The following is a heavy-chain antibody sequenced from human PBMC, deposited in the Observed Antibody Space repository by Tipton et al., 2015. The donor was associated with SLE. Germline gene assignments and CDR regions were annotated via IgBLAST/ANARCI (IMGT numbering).Heavy chain of an antibody. Sequence: TLSLTCAVSGGSISSHYWSWIRQPPGKGLEWIGYIYYSGSTNYNPSLKSRVTISVDTSKNQFSLKLSSVTAADTAVYYCARDLRFFGLDYWGQGTLVTVSS. CDR2: IYYSGST. J-gene: IGHJ4*02. D-gene: IGHD5/OR15-5a*01. CDR3: ARDLRFFGLDY. CDR1: GGSISSHY. V-gene: IGHV4-59*11.